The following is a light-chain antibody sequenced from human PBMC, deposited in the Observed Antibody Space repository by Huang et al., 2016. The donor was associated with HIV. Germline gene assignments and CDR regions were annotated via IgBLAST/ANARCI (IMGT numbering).Light chain of an antibody. CDR2: DAS. V-gene: IGKV3-11*01. CDR3: QQRSNWPLMYT. Sequence: IVLTQSPVTLSLSPGERATLSCRASQSVSSYLAWYQQKPGQAPRLLIYDASNRATGIPARFRGSGSGTDFTLTISSLEPEDFAVYYCQQRSNWPLMYTFGQGTKLEI. J-gene: IGKJ2*01. CDR1: QSVSSY.